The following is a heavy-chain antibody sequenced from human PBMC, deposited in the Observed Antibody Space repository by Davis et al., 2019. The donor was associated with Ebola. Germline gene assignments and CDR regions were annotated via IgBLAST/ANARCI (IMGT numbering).Heavy chain of an antibody. Sequence: MPGGSLRLSCAVYGGSFSGYYWSWIRQPPGKGLEWIGYIYYSGSTNYNPSLKSRVTISVDTSKNQFSLKLSSVTAADTAVYYCARVGGYDFGLDYWGQGTLVTVSS. CDR1: GGSFSGYY. D-gene: IGHD5-12*01. CDR2: IYYSGST. V-gene: IGHV4-59*01. J-gene: IGHJ4*02. CDR3: ARVGGYDFGLDY.